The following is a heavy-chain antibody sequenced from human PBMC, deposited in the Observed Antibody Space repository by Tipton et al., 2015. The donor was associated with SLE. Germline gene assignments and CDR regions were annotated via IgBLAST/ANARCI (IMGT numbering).Heavy chain of an antibody. CDR3: ARGGGDSSSCQDFDH. CDR2: RRYSGGT. D-gene: IGHD6-13*01. J-gene: IGHJ4*02. Sequence: LRLSCSVSGASISTDGFYWGWIRLPPGKGLEWIASRRYSGGTFYNPSLKSRVTMPVDMSKNQFSLKVTSVTASDTAVYYCARGGGDSSSCQDFDHWGQGNSVTVSS. V-gene: IGHV4-39*07. CDR1: GASISTDGFY.